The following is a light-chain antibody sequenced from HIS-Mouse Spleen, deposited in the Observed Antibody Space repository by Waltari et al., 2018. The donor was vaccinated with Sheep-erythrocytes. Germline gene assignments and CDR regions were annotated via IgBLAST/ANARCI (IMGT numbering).Light chain of an antibody. Sequence: SYVLTQPPSVSVAPGKTARITCGGNNIRSKSVHWYQQKPGQAPELVVYDDSDRPSGIPERFSGSNSGNTATLTISRVEAGDEADYYCQVWDSSSDHYVFGTGTKVTVL. CDR1: NIRSKS. J-gene: IGLJ1*01. CDR3: QVWDSSSDHYV. CDR2: DDS. V-gene: IGLV3-21*03.